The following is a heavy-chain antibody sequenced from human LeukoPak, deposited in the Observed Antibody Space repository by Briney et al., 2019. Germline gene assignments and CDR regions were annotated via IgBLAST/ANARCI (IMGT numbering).Heavy chain of an antibody. J-gene: IGHJ4*02. CDR3: ATGKRQLDY. CDR2: ISSRASTT. V-gene: IGHV3-11*01. Sequence: GGCLRLSCAASGFTFSDYYMSWIPQAPGQGLEWVSYISSRASTTYYADSVKGRFTISRDNANNSMYLQMNSLRTEDTAVYYCATGKRQLDYWGQGTLVSVSS. D-gene: IGHD6-13*01. CDR1: GFTFSDYY.